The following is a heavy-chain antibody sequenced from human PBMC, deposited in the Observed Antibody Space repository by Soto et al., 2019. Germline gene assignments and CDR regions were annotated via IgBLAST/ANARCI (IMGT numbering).Heavy chain of an antibody. Sequence: QVQLVQSGAEVKKPGASVKVSCKASGYTFTGYYMHWVRQAPGQGLEWMGWINPNSGGTNYAQKFQGWVTMTRDTSISTAYMELSRLRSDDTAVYYCARDLAYCGGDCYPYYYYGMDVWGQGTTVTVSS. CDR3: ARDLAYCGGDCYPYYYYGMDV. J-gene: IGHJ6*02. D-gene: IGHD2-21*02. CDR1: GYTFTGYY. V-gene: IGHV1-2*04. CDR2: INPNSGGT.